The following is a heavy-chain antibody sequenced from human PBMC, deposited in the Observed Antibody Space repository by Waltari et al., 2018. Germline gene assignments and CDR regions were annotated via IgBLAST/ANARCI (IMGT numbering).Heavy chain of an antibody. J-gene: IGHJ6*02. CDR2: IIPVFGTA. CDR1: GGSFRVYS. CDR3: TTSSYCGTTTCYQYYGMDV. Sequence: QVRLVQSGAEVKNPGSWVKVSSKAFGGSFRVYSINWVRQAPGQGLEWMGGIIPVFGTANYAQKFQDRLAITADESTSTAYMELSSLRSEDTAAYYCTTSSYCGTTTCYQYYGMDVWGQGTTVTVSS. D-gene: IGHD2-2*01. V-gene: IGHV1-69*01.